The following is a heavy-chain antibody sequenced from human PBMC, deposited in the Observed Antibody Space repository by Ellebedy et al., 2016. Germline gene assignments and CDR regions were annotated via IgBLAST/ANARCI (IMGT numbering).Heavy chain of an antibody. CDR2: INHSGST. CDR3: ARDMRILLY. D-gene: IGHD2-15*01. Sequence: GSLRLSXAVYGGSFSGYYWSWIRQPPGKGLEWIGEINHSGSTNYNPSLKSRVTISVDTSKNQFSLKLSSVTAADTAVYYCARDMRILLYWGQGTLVTVSS. V-gene: IGHV4-34*01. CDR1: GGSFSGYY. J-gene: IGHJ4*02.